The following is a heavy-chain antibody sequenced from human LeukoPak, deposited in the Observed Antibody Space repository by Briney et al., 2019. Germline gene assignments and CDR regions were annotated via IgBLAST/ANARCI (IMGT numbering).Heavy chain of an antibody. CDR2: IYTTGST. D-gene: IGHD4-17*01. CDR1: GGSISSGSYY. V-gene: IGHV4-61*02. J-gene: IGHJ2*01. CDR3: ARLIGDFHWYFDL. Sequence: PSQTLSLTCTVSGGSISSGSYYWSWIRQPAGKGLEWIGSIYTTGSTNYNPSLKSPVTISLDTSKNHFSLKLSSVTAADPAVYYCARLIGDFHWYFDLWGRGTLVTVSS.